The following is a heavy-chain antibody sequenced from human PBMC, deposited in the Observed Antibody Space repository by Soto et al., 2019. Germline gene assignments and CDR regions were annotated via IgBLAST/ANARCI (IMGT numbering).Heavy chain of an antibody. D-gene: IGHD3-9*01. V-gene: IGHV1-8*01. CDR2: MNPNSGNT. J-gene: IGHJ4*02. CDR1: GYTFTSYD. Sequence: QVQLVQSGAEVKKPGASVKVSCKASGYTFTSYDINWVRQATGQGLEWMGWMNPNSGNTGYAQKFQGGVTMTRNTSISTAYMELSSLRSEDTAVYYCARGRYDILTGYYPLDYWGQGTLVTVSS. CDR3: ARGRYDILTGYYPLDY.